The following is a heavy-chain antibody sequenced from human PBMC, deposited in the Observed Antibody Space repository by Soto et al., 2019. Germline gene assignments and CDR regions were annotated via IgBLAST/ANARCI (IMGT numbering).Heavy chain of an antibody. V-gene: IGHV3-7*01. J-gene: IGHJ6*02. CDR2: IKQDGSEK. Sequence: EVQLVESGGGLVQPGGSLRLSCAASGFTFSSYWMSWVRQAPGKGLEWVANIKQDGSEKYYVDSVKGRFTISRDNAKNSLYLQMNSLRAEDTAVYYCARGCSSSWSGCVLGYYYYGMDVWGQGTTVTVSS. CDR1: GFTFSSYW. CDR3: ARGCSSSWSGCVLGYYYYGMDV. D-gene: IGHD6-13*01.